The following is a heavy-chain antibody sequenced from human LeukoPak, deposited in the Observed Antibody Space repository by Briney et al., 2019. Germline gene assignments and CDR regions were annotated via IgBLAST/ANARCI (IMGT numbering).Heavy chain of an antibody. CDR3: AKTATLRITMVRGVYFDY. D-gene: IGHD3-10*01. V-gene: IGHV3-23*01. J-gene: IGHJ4*02. CDR1: GFTFSSYA. Sequence: GGSLRLSCAASGFTFSSYAMSWVRQAPGKGLEWVSAISGSGGGTYYADSVKGRFTISRDNSKNTLYLQMNSLRAEDTAVYYCAKTATLRITMVRGVYFDYWGQGTLVTVSS. CDR2: ISGSGGGT.